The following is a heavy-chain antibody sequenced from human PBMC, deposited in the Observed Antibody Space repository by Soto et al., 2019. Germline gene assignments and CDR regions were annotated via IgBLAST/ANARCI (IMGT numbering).Heavy chain of an antibody. Sequence: ASVKVSCKASGYTFTSYGISWVRQAPGQGLEWMGWISAYNGNTNYAQKLQGRVTMTTDTSTSTAYMELRSLRSDDTAVYYCARDPMGGLCSSTSCPRYIYNWFDPWGQGTLVTVSS. CDR3: ARDPMGGLCSSTSCPRYIYNWFDP. D-gene: IGHD2-2*01. CDR1: GYTFTSYG. V-gene: IGHV1-18*01. CDR2: ISAYNGNT. J-gene: IGHJ5*02.